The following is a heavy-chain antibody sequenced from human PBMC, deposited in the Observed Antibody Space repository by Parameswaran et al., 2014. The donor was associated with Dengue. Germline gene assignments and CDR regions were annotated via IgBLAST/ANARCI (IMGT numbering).Heavy chain of an antibody. V-gene: IGHV4-59*08. CDR3: ARQRYNSGWALDY. J-gene: IGHJ4*01. D-gene: IGHD6-19*01. Sequence: ASETLSLTCNVSGGSISSHNWCWIRQPPGKGLEWIGYIYYNGPTNYNPSLKSRVTLSVDTSKNQLSLKMTSVTAADTAVYYCARQRYNSGWALDYWGQGTLVTVSS. CDR1: GGSISSHN. CDR2: IYYNGPT.